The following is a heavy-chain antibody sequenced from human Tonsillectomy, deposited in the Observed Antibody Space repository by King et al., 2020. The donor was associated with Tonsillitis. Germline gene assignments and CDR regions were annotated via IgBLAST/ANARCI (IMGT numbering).Heavy chain of an antibody. V-gene: IGHV3-23*04. D-gene: IGHD1-26*01. CDR2: IGASGGST. Sequence: EVQLVESGGGLVQPGGSVRLSCGASGFTFNSYSMSWVRQAPGKGLEWVSGIGASGGSTYYADSVKGRFIISRDNGEKTLSLQMQSLRVEDTAVYYCAKLRELEWVQRTTLADFDMWGQGTKVIVSS. J-gene: IGHJ3*02. CDR3: AKLRELEWVQRTTLADFDM. CDR1: GFTFNSYS.